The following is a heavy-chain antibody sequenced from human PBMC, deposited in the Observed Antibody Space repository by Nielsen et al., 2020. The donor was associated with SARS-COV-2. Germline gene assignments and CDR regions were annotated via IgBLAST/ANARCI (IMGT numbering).Heavy chain of an antibody. V-gene: IGHV3-33*01. CDR2: IWYDGSNK. Sequence: GESLKISCAASGFTFSSYGMHWVRQAPGKGLEWVAVIWYDGSNKYYADSVKGRFTISRDNTKNSLYLQMNILRAEDTAVYYCSRDPRILDYWGQGTLVTVSS. CDR1: GFTFSSYG. CDR3: SRDPRILDY. J-gene: IGHJ4*02.